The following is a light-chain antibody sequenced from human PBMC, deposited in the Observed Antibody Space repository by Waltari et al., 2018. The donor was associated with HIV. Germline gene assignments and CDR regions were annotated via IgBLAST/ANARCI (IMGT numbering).Light chain of an antibody. CDR2: RAS. Sequence: IVITQSPAPLSVSPGARVTLSCRASQSISSNLAWYQQKPGQAPRPLIYRASSRATGIPARFSGSGSGTEFTLTISSLQSEDFALYYCQQYNKFPLTFGGGTKVEIK. J-gene: IGKJ4*01. V-gene: IGKV3-15*01. CDR1: QSISSN. CDR3: QQYNKFPLT.